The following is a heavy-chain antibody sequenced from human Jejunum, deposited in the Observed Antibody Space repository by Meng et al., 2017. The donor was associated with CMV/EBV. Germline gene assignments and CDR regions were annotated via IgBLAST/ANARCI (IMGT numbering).Heavy chain of an antibody. CDR1: GFTVSIQW. V-gene: IGHV3-7*01. CDR3: ASGNDFNI. D-gene: IGHD1-1*01. Sequence: ACADSGFTVSIQWMRWVRQPPGKGPEWVARIKPDGSEIQYVGSLRGRFTVSRDNARKSLYLQMNSLTAEDTAVYYCASGNDFNIWGQGTLVTVSS. CDR2: IKPDGSEI. J-gene: IGHJ3*02.